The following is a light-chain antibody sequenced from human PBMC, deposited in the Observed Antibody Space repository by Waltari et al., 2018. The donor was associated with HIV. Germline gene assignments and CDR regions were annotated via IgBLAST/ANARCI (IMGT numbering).Light chain of an antibody. J-gene: IGKJ5*01. CDR2: GAS. V-gene: IGKV3-11*01. CDR1: QSVNNY. CDR3: QQRNNWPIT. Sequence: EIVLTQSPATLSLSPGERATLPCRASQSVNNYLAWYQQKPGQAPRLLIYGASSRATGIPARFSGSGSGTDFTLTISSLEPGDFGVYYCQQRNNWPITFGQGTRLEIK.